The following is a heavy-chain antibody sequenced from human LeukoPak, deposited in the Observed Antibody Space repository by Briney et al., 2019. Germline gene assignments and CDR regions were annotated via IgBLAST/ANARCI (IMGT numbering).Heavy chain of an antibody. CDR3: ARLFGDYSY. V-gene: IGHV4-30-4*01. CDR2: IYYSGST. J-gene: IGHJ4*02. Sequence: SETLSLTCTVSGGSISGDYYWSWIRQPPGRGLEWIGYIYYSGSTHYSLSLKSRLTISVDTSKNQFSLRLSSVTAADTAVYFCARLFGDYSYWGQGTLVTVSS. CDR1: GGSISGDYY. D-gene: IGHD4-17*01.